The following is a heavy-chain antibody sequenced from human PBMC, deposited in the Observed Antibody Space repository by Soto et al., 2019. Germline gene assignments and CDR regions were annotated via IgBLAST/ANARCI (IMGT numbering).Heavy chain of an antibody. CDR3: ARAGCDGGSCYTLVGLRYGMDV. V-gene: IGHV3-30-3*01. CDR1: GFTFSSYV. D-gene: IGHD2-15*01. CDR2: ISYDGNNK. Sequence: QVQLVESGGGVVQPGRSLRLSCAASGFTFSSYVMHWVRQAPGKGLEWVAIISYDGNNKYYADSVKGRFTISRDNSKTTXXXQXXSLRAEDTAVYYCARAGCDGGSCYTLVGLRYGMDVWGQGTTVTVSS. J-gene: IGHJ6*02.